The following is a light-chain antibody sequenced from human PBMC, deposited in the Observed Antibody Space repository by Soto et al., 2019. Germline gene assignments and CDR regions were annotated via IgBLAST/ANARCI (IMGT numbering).Light chain of an antibody. Sequence: EIVMTQSPATLSASPGERATLSCRASQSVSSNLAWYQQKPGHAPRLLIYGASTRATGIPARFSGSGSGTEFTLTISSLQSEDFAVYYCQQYNTWPRTVGQGTKVEIK. CDR2: GAS. CDR1: QSVSSN. CDR3: QQYNTWPRT. V-gene: IGKV3-15*01. J-gene: IGKJ1*01.